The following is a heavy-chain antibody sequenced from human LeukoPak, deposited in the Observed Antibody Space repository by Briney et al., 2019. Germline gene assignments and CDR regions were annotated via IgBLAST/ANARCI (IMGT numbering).Heavy chain of an antibody. CDR2: INAGNGNT. Sequence: GASVKVSCKASGYTFTSYAMHWVRQAPGQRVEWMGWINAGNGNTKYSHKFQGRVTITRDTSASTAYMELSSLRSEDTAVYYCARAAYYCSSTSCYALPSDYWGQGTLVTVSS. D-gene: IGHD2-2*01. CDR1: GYTFTSYA. V-gene: IGHV1-3*01. CDR3: ARAAYYCSSTSCYALPSDY. J-gene: IGHJ4*02.